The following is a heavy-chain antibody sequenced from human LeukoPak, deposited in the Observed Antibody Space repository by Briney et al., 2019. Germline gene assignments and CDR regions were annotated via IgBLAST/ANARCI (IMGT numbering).Heavy chain of an antibody. V-gene: IGHV4-59*01. CDR3: ARASGYAEVEY. CDR2: IYYTGST. CDR1: GDSISNYY. J-gene: IGHJ4*02. Sequence: KPSETLSLTCTVSGDSISNYYWTWIRQPPGKGLEWIGYIYYTGSTNYNPSLKGRVTISVDTSKYQFSLKLSSVTAADTAVYYCARASGYAEVEYWGQGTLVTVSS. D-gene: IGHD5-12*01.